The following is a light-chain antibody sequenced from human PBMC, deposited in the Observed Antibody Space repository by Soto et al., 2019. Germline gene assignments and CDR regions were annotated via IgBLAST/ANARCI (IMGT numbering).Light chain of an antibody. CDR2: DAS. Sequence: EIVLTQSPVTLTLSPGQIATLSCRASQSVYNFLAWYQQKPGQAPRLLISDASERATGIPARFSGSGSGTDFTLTISSLEPEDFAIYYCQQRAKWPLTFGGGTKVEIK. CDR1: QSVYNF. V-gene: IGKV3-11*01. J-gene: IGKJ4*01. CDR3: QQRAKWPLT.